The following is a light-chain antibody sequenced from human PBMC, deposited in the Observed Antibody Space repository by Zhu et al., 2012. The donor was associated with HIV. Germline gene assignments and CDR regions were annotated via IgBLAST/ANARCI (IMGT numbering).Light chain of an antibody. Sequence: IVLTQSPPTLSLSPGERATLSCRASQTVSRNYLAWYQQKPGQPPRLLIYSASRRVTGIPDRFSGSGSGTDFTLTISRLEPEDFAVYYCQHYVPSPMYTFGQGTKLEIK. CDR1: QTVSRNY. V-gene: IGKV3-20*01. J-gene: IGKJ2*01. CDR2: SAS. CDR3: QHYVPSPMYT.